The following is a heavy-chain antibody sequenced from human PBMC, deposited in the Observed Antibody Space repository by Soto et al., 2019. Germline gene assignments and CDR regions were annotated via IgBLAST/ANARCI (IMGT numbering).Heavy chain of an antibody. D-gene: IGHD3-10*01. J-gene: IGHJ4*02. CDR3: ARYLKRLGYYGSGSYSDY. CDR2: ISYDGSNK. Sequence: GGSLRLSCAASGFTFSSYAMHWVRQAPGKGLEWVAVISYDGSNKYYADSVKGRFTISRDNSKNTLYLQMNSLRAEDTAVYYCARYLKRLGYYGSGSYSDYWGQGTLVTVSS. CDR1: GFTFSSYA. V-gene: IGHV3-30-3*01.